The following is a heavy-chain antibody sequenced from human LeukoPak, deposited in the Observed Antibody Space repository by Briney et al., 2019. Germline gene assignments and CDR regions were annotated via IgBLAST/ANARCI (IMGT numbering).Heavy chain of an antibody. CDR2: IYHSGST. J-gene: IGHJ4*02. Sequence: GTLRLSCAASGFTFSSYGMSWVRQPPGKGLEWIGEIYHSGSTNYNPSLKSRVTISVDKSKNQFSLKLSSVTAADTAVYYCARESITIFGVVMDWGQGTLVTVSS. CDR1: GFTFSSYGM. CDR3: ARESITIFGVVMD. V-gene: IGHV4-4*02. D-gene: IGHD3-3*01.